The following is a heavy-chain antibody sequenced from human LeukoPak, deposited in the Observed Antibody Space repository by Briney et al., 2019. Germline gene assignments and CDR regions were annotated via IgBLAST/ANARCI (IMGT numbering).Heavy chain of an antibody. J-gene: IGHJ6*03. CDR2: IGTASDT. Sequence: GGSLRLSCAASGFTFSSFDMRWVRQPTGEGLEWVSTIGTASDTYYPGSGEGRFTLSSDNAKNSLYLQMNSLTAGDTAVYYCARGPPRGKYYYMDVWGKGTTVTVSS. CDR1: GFTFSSFD. CDR3: ARGPPRGKYYYMDV. V-gene: IGHV3-13*01. D-gene: IGHD1-1*01.